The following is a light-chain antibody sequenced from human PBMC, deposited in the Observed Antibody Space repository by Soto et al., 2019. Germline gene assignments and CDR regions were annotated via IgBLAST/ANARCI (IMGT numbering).Light chain of an antibody. CDR3: TSFTSTNTWV. CDR1: HSDVGGYDR. CDR2: DVS. Sequence: QSALTQPASVSASPGQSITISCTGTHSDVGGYDRVSWSQQHPGKPPKLIIFDVSYRPSGVSNRISGSKSGNTASLTISGLQPEDEADYYCTSFTSTNTWVFGGGTKVTVL. J-gene: IGLJ3*02. V-gene: IGLV2-14*03.